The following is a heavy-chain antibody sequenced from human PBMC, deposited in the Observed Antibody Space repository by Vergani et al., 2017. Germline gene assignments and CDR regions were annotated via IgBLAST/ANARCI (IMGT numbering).Heavy chain of an antibody. CDR2: IVVGSGNT. CDR3: ARVYDFWSGYQYYFDY. D-gene: IGHD3-3*01. V-gene: IGHV1-58*02. Sequence: QMQLVQSGPEVKKPGTSVKVSCKASGFTFTSSAMQWVRQARGQRLEWIGWIVVGSGNTNYAQKFQGRVTITADKSTSTAYMELSSLRSEDTAVYYCARVYDFWSGYQYYFDYWGQGTLVTVSS. J-gene: IGHJ4*02. CDR1: GFTFTSSA.